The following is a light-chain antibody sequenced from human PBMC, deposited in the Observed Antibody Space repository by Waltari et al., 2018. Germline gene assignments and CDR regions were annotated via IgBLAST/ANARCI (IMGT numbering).Light chain of an antibody. CDR2: KAS. CDR1: QGVSDW. V-gene: IGKV1-5*03. Sequence: DIPMTQSPSTLSASVGDRVTITCRASQGVSDWLAWYQQKPGKAPKLLIYKASTLESGVPSRFSGSGSGTEFTLTINSLQPDDFATYYCQQYNSYTFGQGTKLESK. J-gene: IGKJ2*01. CDR3: QQYNSYT.